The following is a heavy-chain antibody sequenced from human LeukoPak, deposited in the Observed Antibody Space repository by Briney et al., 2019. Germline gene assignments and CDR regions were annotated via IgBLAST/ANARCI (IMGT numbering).Heavy chain of an antibody. D-gene: IGHD4-17*01. CDR2: INPSGGST. Sequence: GASVKVSCKASGYTFPTYYMHWVRQAPGQGLEWMGIINPSGGSTGYAQKFQGRVTMTRDTSTSTVYMELSSLRSEDTAVYYCAAGDLVYDYWGQGTLVTVSS. CDR1: GYTFPTYY. CDR3: AAGDLVYDY. V-gene: IGHV1-46*01. J-gene: IGHJ4*02.